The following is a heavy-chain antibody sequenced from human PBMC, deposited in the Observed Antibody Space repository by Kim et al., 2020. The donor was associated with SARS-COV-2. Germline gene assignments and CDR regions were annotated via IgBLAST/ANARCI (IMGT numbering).Heavy chain of an antibody. CDR3: ARRNVPHYYDRSGYYTTFDS. CDR1: GDSISSSTYY. Sequence: SETLSLTCTVSGDSISSSTYYWGWIRQPPGEGLEWIGTIYYTGSTFYNPSLESRVTILVDTSKNQFSLKLTSVTAADTAVYFCARRNVPHYYDRSGYYTTFDSWGQGTLVTVSS. V-gene: IGHV4-39*01. J-gene: IGHJ4*02. CDR2: IYYTGST. D-gene: IGHD3-22*01.